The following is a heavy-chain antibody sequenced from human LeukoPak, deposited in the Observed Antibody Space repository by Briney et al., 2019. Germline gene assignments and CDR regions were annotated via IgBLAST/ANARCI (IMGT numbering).Heavy chain of an antibody. D-gene: IGHD3-10*01. CDR1: GFTFSSYS. CDR2: ISSSSSYI. CDR3: ARSQYGSGSYYNDDY. V-gene: IGHV3-21*04. Sequence: GGSLRLSCAASGFTFSSYSMNWVRQAPGKGLEWVSSISSSSSYIYYADSVKGRFTISRDNAKNSLYLQMNSLIAEDTDVSYCARSQYGSGSYYNDDYWGQGTLVTVSS. J-gene: IGHJ4*02.